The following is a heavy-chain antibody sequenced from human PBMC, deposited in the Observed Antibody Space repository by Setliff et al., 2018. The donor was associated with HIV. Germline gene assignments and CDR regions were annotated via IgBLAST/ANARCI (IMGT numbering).Heavy chain of an antibody. CDR1: GGSISSYY. V-gene: IGHV4-4*08. CDR2: IYIGST. CDR3: ARRVVAAFTFDY. J-gene: IGHJ4*02. D-gene: IGHD2-15*01. Sequence: KASETLSLTCTVSGGSISSYYWSWIRQPPGKGLEWIGHIYIGSTNYNPSLKSRVTISADTSKNQFSLKLSSVTAADTAVYYCARRVVAAFTFDYWGQGTLV.